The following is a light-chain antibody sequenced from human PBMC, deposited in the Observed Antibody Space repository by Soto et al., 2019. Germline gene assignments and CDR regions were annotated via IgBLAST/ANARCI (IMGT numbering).Light chain of an antibody. CDR1: QSVSSSY. J-gene: IGKJ4*01. Sequence: MVLTQSPCALSFSPVERATRSWRCIQSVSSSYLAWYQQKPGQAPRLLMYGASTRADGIPARFTGSGSGTEFTLTISSLQSEDFAVYYCQQRSNWPELTFGGGTKVDIK. CDR3: QQRSNWPELT. CDR2: GAS. V-gene: IGKV3D-20*02.